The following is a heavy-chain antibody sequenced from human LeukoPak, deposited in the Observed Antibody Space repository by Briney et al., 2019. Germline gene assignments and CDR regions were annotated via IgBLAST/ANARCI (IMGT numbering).Heavy chain of an antibody. CDR2: ISSSSSYI. J-gene: IGHJ4*02. CDR1: GFTFSSYS. Sequence: GGTLRLSCAASGFTFSSYSMNWVRQAPGKGLEWVSSISSSSSYISYTDSVRGRFTISRDNAKTSLYLQMNSLRAEDTAVYFCARDSTTGTTGYFDYWGQGTLVTVS. V-gene: IGHV3-21*01. CDR3: ARDSTTGTTGYFDY. D-gene: IGHD1-1*01.